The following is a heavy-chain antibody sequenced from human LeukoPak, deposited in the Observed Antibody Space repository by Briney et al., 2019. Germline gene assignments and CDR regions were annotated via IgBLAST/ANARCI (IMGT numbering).Heavy chain of an antibody. Sequence: SETLSLTCTVSGYSISSGYYWGWIRQPPGKGLEWIGSIYHSGSTYYNPSLKSRVTILVDTSKNQVSPKLSSVTAADTAVYFCARDWGVGGRPGYMDVWGKGTTVTVSS. CDR2: IYHSGST. J-gene: IGHJ6*03. D-gene: IGHD6-6*01. V-gene: IGHV4-38-2*02. CDR1: GYSISSGYY. CDR3: ARDWGVGGRPGYMDV.